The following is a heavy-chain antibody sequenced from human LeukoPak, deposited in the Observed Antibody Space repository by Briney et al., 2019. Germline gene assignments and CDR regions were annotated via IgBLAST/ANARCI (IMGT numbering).Heavy chain of an antibody. CDR3: ARESIAVAGTIDAFDI. Sequence: SETLSLTCTVSGGSISSYYWSWIRQPPGKGLEWIGYIYYSGSTNYNPSLKSRVTISVDTSKNQFSLKLSSVTAAGTAVYYCARESIAVAGTIDAFDIWGQGTMVTVSS. V-gene: IGHV4-59*01. CDR2: IYYSGST. D-gene: IGHD6-19*01. J-gene: IGHJ3*02. CDR1: GGSISSYY.